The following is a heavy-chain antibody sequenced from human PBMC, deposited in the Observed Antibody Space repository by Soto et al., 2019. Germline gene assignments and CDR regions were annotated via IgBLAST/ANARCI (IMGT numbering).Heavy chain of an antibody. J-gene: IGHJ6*02. CDR1: GFTFENYA. D-gene: IGHD3-3*01. CDR3: AKDSWAIFGVPAGEYYAMDV. Sequence: LRLSFVASGFTFENYAMSWVRQAPGKGLEWVSAISGSGGTTYYSDSVKGRFTISRDNSKNTVYLQMNDLRVEDAAEYFCAKDSWAIFGVPAGEYYAMDVWGQGTTVTVSS. CDR2: ISGSGGTT. V-gene: IGHV3-23*01.